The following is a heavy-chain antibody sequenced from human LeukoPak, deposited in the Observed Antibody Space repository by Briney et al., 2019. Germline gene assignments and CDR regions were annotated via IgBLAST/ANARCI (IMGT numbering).Heavy chain of an antibody. J-gene: IGHJ4*02. V-gene: IGHV4-31*03. CDR3: SRGLDSRKLGY. Sequence: SETLSLTCTVSGASFSSGDQYWNWIRQSPGKGLEWIGSIHPSGRLYNNPFLESRVTISIDTSKNQFSLNLNSVTAADTAVYFCSRGLDSRKLGYWGQGTLVTVSS. D-gene: IGHD3-22*01. CDR2: IHPSGRL. CDR1: GASFSSGDQY.